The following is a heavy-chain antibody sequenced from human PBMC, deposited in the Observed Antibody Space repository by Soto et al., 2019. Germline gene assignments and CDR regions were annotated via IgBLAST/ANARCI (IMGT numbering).Heavy chain of an antibody. D-gene: IGHD1-1*01. V-gene: IGHV1-18*01. J-gene: IGHJ4*02. CDR3: VRESEDIGTIMLAY. Sequence: QVQLVQSGAEVKKPGASVKVSCKASGYTFTTYGISWVRQAPGQGLEWMGWISAYYGSTNYAQKLQGRVTLTRDTSTSTAYMELRSLRSDDTAVYYCVRESEDIGTIMLAYWGQGTLVTVSS. CDR2: ISAYYGST. CDR1: GYTFTTYG.